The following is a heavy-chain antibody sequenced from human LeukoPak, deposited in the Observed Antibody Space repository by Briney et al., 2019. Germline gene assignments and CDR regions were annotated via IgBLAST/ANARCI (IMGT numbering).Heavy chain of an antibody. CDR2: MNPNSGNT. V-gene: IGHV1-8*01. CDR3: ARMTLTIQPDAFDI. J-gene: IGHJ3*02. Sequence: ASVKVSCKASGYTFTSYDINWVRQATGQGLEWMGWMNPNSGNTGYAQKLQGRVTMTRNTSISTAYMELGSLRSEDTAVYYCARMTLTIQPDAFDIWGQGTMVTVSS. CDR1: GYTFTSYD. D-gene: IGHD3-9*01.